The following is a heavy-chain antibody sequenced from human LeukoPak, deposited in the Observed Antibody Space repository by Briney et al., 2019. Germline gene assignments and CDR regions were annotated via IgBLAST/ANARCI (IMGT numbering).Heavy chain of an antibody. CDR1: GYTFIGYY. CDR2: INPNTGST. V-gene: IGHV1-2*02. Sequence: ASVKVSCMASGYTFIGYYIHWVRQAPGQGLEWMGWINPNTGSTKYTQKLQGSGTMTRDTAISTAYIELCMLSFEDTAVYYCAREAGSDAFDIWGQGTMVTVS. CDR3: AREAGSDAFDI. J-gene: IGHJ3*02. D-gene: IGHD6-19*01.